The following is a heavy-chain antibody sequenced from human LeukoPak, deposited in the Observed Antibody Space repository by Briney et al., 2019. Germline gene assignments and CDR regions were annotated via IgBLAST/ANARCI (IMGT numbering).Heavy chain of an antibody. V-gene: IGHV1-69*05. J-gene: IGHJ5*02. CDR1: GGTFSSSA. Sequence: SVKVSCKASGGTFSSSAFSWGRQAPGQGLEWMGGFIPLLRAANYAQKFQGRVTITTDESTSTAYMELSSLRSEDTAVYYCARDKGYSSGWYEWFDPWGQGTLVTVSS. CDR3: ARDKGYSSGWYEWFDP. CDR2: FIPLLRAA. D-gene: IGHD6-19*01.